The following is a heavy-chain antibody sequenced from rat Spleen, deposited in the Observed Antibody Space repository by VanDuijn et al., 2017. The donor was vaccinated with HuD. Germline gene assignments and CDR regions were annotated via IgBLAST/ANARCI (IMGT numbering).Heavy chain of an antibody. Sequence: EVKLVESGGGLVQPGRSLKLSCAASGFTFSDYYMAWVRQAPTKGLEWVASISYDGLVPYYRDSVKGRCTISRDNSESTLYLQMDSLRSEDTATYYCARGARDWYFDFWGPGTMVTVSS. V-gene: IGHV5-7*01. D-gene: IGHD4-3*01. CDR3: ARGARDWYFDF. CDR1: GFTFSDYY. CDR2: ISYDGLVP. J-gene: IGHJ1*01.